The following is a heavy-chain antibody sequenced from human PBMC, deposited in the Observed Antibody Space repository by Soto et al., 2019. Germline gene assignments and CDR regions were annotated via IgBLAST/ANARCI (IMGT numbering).Heavy chain of an antibody. D-gene: IGHD1-7*01. J-gene: IGHJ4*02. CDR1: GQSFSGHS. Sequence: QVQLQQWGAGLVKPSETLSLSCAVYGQSFSGHSWAWIRQPPGKGLEWIGEISESGSTYYNPSLKSRVTIPPDASSNRFSLKLISVTAADTAEYFWGRGSGLGALQGDLEPVNYHFGGQEPL. CDR2: ISESGST. V-gene: IGHV4-34*01. CDR3: GRGSGLGALQGDLEPVNYHF.